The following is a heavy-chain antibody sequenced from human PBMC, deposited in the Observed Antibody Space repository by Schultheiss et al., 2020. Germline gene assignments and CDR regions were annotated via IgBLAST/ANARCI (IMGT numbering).Heavy chain of an antibody. V-gene: IGHV1-58*01. J-gene: IGHJ5*02. CDR3: AADSSGPVTRLGELSLIA. Sequence: SGKVSCKASGFTFTSSAVQWVRQARGQRLEWIGWIVVGSGNTNYAQKFQERVTITRDMSTSTAYMELSSLRSEDTAVYYCAADSSGPVTRLGELSLIAWGQGTLVTVAS. CDR1: GFTFTSSA. CDR2: IVVGSGNT. D-gene: IGHD3-16*02.